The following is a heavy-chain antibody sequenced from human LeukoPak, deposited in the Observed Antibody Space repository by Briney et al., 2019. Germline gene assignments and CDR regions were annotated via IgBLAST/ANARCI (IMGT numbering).Heavy chain of an antibody. J-gene: IGHJ4*02. V-gene: IGHV3-21*01. CDR1: GFTFSSYS. CDR3: ARRVWQQLGGDYFDY. CDR2: ISSSSSYI. D-gene: IGHD6-13*01. Sequence: GGSLRLSCAASGFTFSSYSMNWVRQAPGKGLEWVSSISSSSSYIYYADSVKGRFTISRDDSKNTLYLQMNSLRAEDTAVYYCARRVWQQLGGDYFDYWGQGTLVTVSS.